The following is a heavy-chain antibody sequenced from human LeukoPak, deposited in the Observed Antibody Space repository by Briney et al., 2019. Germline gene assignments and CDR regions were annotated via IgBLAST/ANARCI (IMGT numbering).Heavy chain of an antibody. CDR1: GFTFSSYS. D-gene: IGHD5-24*01. J-gene: IGHJ4*02. CDR3: ASGDIGWLQLNS. CDR2: ISSSSTTI. V-gene: IGHV3-48*01. Sequence: GGSLRLSCAASGFTFSSYSMNWVRQAPGKGLEWISYISSSSTTIYYADSVKGRFTISRDNAKNSLYLQMNSLRSEDTAVYYCASGDIGWLQLNSWGQGTLVTVSS.